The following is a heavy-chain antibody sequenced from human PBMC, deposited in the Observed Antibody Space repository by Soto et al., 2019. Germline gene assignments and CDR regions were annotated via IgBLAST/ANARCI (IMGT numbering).Heavy chain of an antibody. V-gene: IGHV1-18*01. CDR2: ISTFNGNT. Sequence: EASVKVSCKASGYTFITYGLSWVRQAPGQGFEWMGWISTFNGNTNYAQKFQGRVTMTTDTSTSTAYMELRSLGSDDTAVYYCVRDFEGSYGYGPFDYWGQGTLVTVSS. CDR3: VRDFEGSYGYGPFDY. D-gene: IGHD5-18*01. J-gene: IGHJ4*02. CDR1: GYTFITYG.